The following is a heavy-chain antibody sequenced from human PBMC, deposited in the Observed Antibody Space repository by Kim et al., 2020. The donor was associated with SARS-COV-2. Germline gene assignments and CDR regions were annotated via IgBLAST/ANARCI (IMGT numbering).Heavy chain of an antibody. CDR2: ISGSGGST. Sequence: GGSLRLSCAASGFTFSSYAMSWVRQAPGKGLEWVSAISGSGGSTYYADSVKGRFTISRDNSKNTLYLQMNSLRAEDTAVYYCAVGVSAHFDWLPDYWGQGTLVTVSS. D-gene: IGHD3-9*01. CDR3: AVGVSAHFDWLPDY. V-gene: IGHV3-23*01. CDR1: GFTFSSYA. J-gene: IGHJ4*02.